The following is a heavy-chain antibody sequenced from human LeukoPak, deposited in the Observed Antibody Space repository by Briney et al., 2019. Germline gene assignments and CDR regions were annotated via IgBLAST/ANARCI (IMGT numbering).Heavy chain of an antibody. CDR1: GGSISSYY. CDR2: IYTSGST. J-gene: IGHJ3*02. V-gene: IGHV4-4*07. CDR3: ARDGGTTVTVLDAFDI. D-gene: IGHD4-11*01. Sequence: SETLSLTCTVSGGSISSYYWSWIRQPAGKGLEWIGRIYTSGSTNYNPSLKSRVTMSVDTSKNQFSLKLSSVTAADTAVYYCARDGGTTVTVLDAFDIWGQGTMVTVSS.